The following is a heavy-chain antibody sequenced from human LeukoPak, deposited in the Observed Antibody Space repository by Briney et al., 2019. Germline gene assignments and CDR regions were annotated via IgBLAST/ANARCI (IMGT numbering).Heavy chain of an antibody. CDR1: GGSFSGYY. CDR3: ARGIWFGGSYYNSNYYYMDV. J-gene: IGHJ6*03. V-gene: IGHV4-34*01. CDR2: INHSGST. D-gene: IGHD3-10*01. Sequence: SETLSLTCAVYGGSFSGYYWSWIRQPPGKGLEWIGEINHSGSTNYNPSLKSRVTISVDTSKNQFSLKLSSVTAADTAVYYGARGIWFGGSYYNSNYYYMDVWGKGTTVTVSS.